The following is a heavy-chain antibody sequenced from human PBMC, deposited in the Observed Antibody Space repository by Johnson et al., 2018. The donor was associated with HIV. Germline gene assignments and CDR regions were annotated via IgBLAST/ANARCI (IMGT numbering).Heavy chain of an antibody. J-gene: IGHJ3*02. Sequence: QVQLVDSGGGVVQPGGSLRLACAASGFTFSIYGMHWVRQAPGKGLEWVAFIRYDGSNKYYADSVKGRFTISRDNAKNSLYLQMNSLRAEDTAVYYCALEAVRSTDAFDIWGQGTMVTVSS. CDR1: GFTFSIYG. V-gene: IGHV3-30*02. CDR2: IRYDGSNK. CDR3: ALEAVRSTDAFDI. D-gene: IGHD3-10*01.